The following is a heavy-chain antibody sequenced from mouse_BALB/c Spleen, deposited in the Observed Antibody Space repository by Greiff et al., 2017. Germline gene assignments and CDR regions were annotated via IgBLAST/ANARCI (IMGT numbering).Heavy chain of an antibody. CDR1: GFNIKDTY. J-gene: IGHJ2*01. Sequence: VHVKQSGAELVKPGASVKLSCTASGFNIKDTYMHWVKQRPEQGLEWIGRIDPANGNTKYDPKFQGKATITADTSSNTAYLQLSSLTSEDTAVYYCARGMVLRYWGQGTTLTVSS. CDR3: ARGMVLRY. D-gene: IGHD1-1*01. V-gene: IGHV14-3*02. CDR2: IDPANGNT.